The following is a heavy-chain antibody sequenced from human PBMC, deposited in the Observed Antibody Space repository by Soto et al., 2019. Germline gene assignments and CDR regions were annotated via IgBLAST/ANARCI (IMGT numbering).Heavy chain of an antibody. CDR3: ASSIYRGAFAR. D-gene: IGHD1-26*01. Sequence: SETLSLPCTVSGGSISSYYWSWIRQPPGKGLEWIGYIYYSGSTNYNLSLKSRVTLSVDTSKSQFSRKLSSVTAADTAVYYCASSIYRGAFARWVQGTMVTVSS. J-gene: IGHJ3*02. CDR2: IYYSGST. V-gene: IGHV4-59*08. CDR1: GGSISSYY.